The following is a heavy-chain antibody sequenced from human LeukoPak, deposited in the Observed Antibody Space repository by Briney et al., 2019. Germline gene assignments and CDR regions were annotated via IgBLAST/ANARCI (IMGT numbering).Heavy chain of an antibody. CDR1: GFTFSSYS. J-gene: IGHJ5*02. CDR2: ISSSSSYI. Sequence: GSLRLSCAASGFTFSSYSMNWVRQAPGKGLEWVSSISSSSSYIYYADSVKGRFTISRDNAKNSLYLQMNSLRAEDTAVYYCAREHCSSTSCYTDWFDPWGQGTLITVSS. V-gene: IGHV3-21*01. D-gene: IGHD2-2*02. CDR3: AREHCSSTSCYTDWFDP.